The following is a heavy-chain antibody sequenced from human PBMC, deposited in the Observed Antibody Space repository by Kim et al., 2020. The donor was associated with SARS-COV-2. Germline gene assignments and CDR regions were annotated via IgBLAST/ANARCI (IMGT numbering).Heavy chain of an antibody. CDR3: ARDYYGSGMTHAMDV. CDR1: GFTFSNYW. J-gene: IGHJ6*02. D-gene: IGHD3-10*01. V-gene: IGHV3-7*03. CDR2: IKPDDSQK. Sequence: GGSLRLSCAASGFTFSNYWMSWVRQIPGKGLEWVANIKPDDSQKYYVDSVKGRFTISRDNAKNSLYLQMNSLRAEDTAVYYCARDYYGSGMTHAMDVWGQGTTVTVSS.